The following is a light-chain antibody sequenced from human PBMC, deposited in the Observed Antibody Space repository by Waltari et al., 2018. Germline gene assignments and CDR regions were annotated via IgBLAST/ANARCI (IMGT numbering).Light chain of an antibody. J-gene: IGKJ4*01. V-gene: IGKV3-20*01. CDR2: GAS. CDR1: QSVTTTY. Sequence: EIALTQSPGTLSLSPGARATLSCRASQSVTTTYLAWYQQKPGRAPRLLIYGASSTATGSPARCSGGGSGTDYTLPISRLEPEDYAVYYCQQYGSSLPLTFGGGTKVEIK. CDR3: QQYGSSLPLT.